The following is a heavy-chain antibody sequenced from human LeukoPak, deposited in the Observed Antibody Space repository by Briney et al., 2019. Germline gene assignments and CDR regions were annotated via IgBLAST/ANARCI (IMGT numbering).Heavy chain of an antibody. Sequence: ASVKVSCKASGDTFSSYAISWVRQAPGQGLEWMGGIIPIFGTANYAQKFQGRVTITADESTSTAYMELSSLRSEDTAVYYCARHSLITGTRAWFDPWGQGTLVTVSS. D-gene: IGHD1-7*01. CDR1: GDTFSSYA. CDR2: IIPIFGTA. CDR3: ARHSLITGTRAWFDP. J-gene: IGHJ5*02. V-gene: IGHV1-69*13.